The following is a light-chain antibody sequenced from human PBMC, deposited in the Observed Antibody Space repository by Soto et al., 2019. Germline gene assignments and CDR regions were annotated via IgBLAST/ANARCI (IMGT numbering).Light chain of an antibody. Sequence: IALTQSPATVSVSPGDRVTLSCWASQNIYSNLGWYQQRPGQAPRLSIYRASARPTGIPARFSCSVSGTEFTLTISSLQSEDFATYYCQQYHNLWSFGRGTKVEIK. CDR1: QNIYSN. CDR3: QQYHNLWS. V-gene: IGKV3-15*01. J-gene: IGKJ1*01. CDR2: RAS.